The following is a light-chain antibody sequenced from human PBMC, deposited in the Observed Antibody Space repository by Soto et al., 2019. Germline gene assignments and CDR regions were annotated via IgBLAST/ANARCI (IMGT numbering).Light chain of an antibody. V-gene: IGKV1-33*01. J-gene: IGKJ5*01. CDR3: QQSDSLPIT. CDR1: QDISNS. CDR2: DAS. Sequence: DIQMTQSPSSLSASVGDRVTITCRASQDISNSLNWYQQRPGKAPKLLLYDASNLERGVPSRFSGTRFWTHFTFAITSLRPEDVETYYCQQSDSLPITFGQGTRLEI.